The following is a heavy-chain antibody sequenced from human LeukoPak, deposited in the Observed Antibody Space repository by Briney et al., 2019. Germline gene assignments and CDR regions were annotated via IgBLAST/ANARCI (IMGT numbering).Heavy chain of an antibody. Sequence: SETLSLTCTVSGGSISSYYWSWIRQPPGKGLEWLGYIYYSGSTNYNPSLKSRVTISVDTSKNQFSLKLSSVTAADTAVYYCARASGDYDYYYYYYMDVWGKGTTVTVSS. CDR2: IYYSGST. CDR1: GGSISSYY. D-gene: IGHD4-17*01. V-gene: IGHV4-59*01. CDR3: ARASGDYDYYYYYYMDV. J-gene: IGHJ6*03.